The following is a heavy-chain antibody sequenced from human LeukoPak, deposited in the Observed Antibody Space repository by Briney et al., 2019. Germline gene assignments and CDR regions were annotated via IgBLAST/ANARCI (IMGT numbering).Heavy chain of an antibody. V-gene: IGHV3-11*01. J-gene: IGHJ6*03. Sequence: GGSLRLSCAASGFIFSDYYMSWIRQAPGKGLEWVSYISSSGITIYYADSVKGRFTISRDNAENSLYLQMNSLRAEDTAVYYCARGKTGSYYSRSYYMDVWGKGTTVTISS. CDR3: ARGKTGSYYSRSYYMDV. CDR1: GFIFSDYY. D-gene: IGHD3-10*01. CDR2: ISSSGITI.